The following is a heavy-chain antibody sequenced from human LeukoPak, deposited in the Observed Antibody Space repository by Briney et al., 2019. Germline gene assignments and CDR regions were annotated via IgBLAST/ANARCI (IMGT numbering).Heavy chain of an antibody. V-gene: IGHV3-13*04. CDR3: ARGYYGSADS. Sequence: PGGSLRLSCAASGFTFSSYDMHWVRQSTGKGLEWVSLIGTAGDTYYADSVKGRFTISRENAENSLHLQMNSLRAGDTAVYYCARGYYGSADSWGQGTLVTVSS. J-gene: IGHJ4*02. D-gene: IGHD3-10*01. CDR2: IGTAGDT. CDR1: GFTFSSYD.